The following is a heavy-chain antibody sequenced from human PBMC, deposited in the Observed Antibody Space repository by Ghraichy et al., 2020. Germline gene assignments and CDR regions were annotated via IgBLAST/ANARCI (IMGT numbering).Heavy chain of an antibody. V-gene: IGHV1-2*06. J-gene: IGHJ4*02. D-gene: IGHD4-17*01. Sequence: ASVKVSCKASGYTFTGYYMHWVRQAPGQGLEWMGRINPNGGGTNYAQKFQGRVTMTRDTSISTAYMELNRLRSDDTAVYYCARVPSIGDYEGDGYWGQGTLVTGSS. CDR3: ARVPSIGDYEGDGY. CDR1: GYTFTGYY. CDR2: INPNGGGT.